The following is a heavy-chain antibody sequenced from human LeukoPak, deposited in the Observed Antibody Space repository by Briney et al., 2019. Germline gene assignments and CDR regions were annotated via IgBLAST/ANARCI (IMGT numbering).Heavy chain of an antibody. D-gene: IGHD6-19*01. V-gene: IGHV4-4*02. CDR2: IHHSGSS. CDR1: GDSVSGSFW. J-gene: IGHJ4*02. Sequence: ASETPSLTCAVPGDSVSGSFWWSWVRQPPHKGLEWIGEIHHSGSSNYNPSLESRVIISLDGSKNLLSLELSSVTAADTAVYYCVRHSGWYFGYWGQGTLVTVSS. CDR3: VRHSGWYFGY.